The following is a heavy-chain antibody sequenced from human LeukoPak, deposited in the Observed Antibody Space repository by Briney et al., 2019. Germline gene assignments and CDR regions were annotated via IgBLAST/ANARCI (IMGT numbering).Heavy chain of an antibody. D-gene: IGHD5-12*01. CDR3: ARQAVLGVATTDYYYMDV. CDR2: ISSSSSYI. CDR1: GVTFSSYS. J-gene: IGHJ6*03. Sequence: GGSLRLSCAASGVTFSSYSMNWVRQAPGKGLEWVSSISSSSSYIYYADSVKGRFTISRDNAKNSLYLQMNSLRAEDTAVYYCARQAVLGVATTDYYYMDVWGKGTTVTVSS. V-gene: IGHV3-21*01.